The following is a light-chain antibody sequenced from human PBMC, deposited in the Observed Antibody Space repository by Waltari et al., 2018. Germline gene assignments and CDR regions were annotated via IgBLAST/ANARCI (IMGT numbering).Light chain of an antibody. CDR1: SSDVGGYNY. J-gene: IGLJ3*02. Sequence: QSALTQPPSASGSPGQSVTISCTGTSSDVGGYNYVSWYQQHPGKAPKLMIDEVSKRPSGVPDRFSGSKSGNTVSLTVSGLQAEDEADYYCSSYAGSNNWVFGGGTKLTVL. CDR3: SSYAGSNNWV. V-gene: IGLV2-8*01. CDR2: EVS.